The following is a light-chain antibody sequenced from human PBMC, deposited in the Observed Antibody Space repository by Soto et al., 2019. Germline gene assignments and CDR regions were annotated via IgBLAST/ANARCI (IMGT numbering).Light chain of an antibody. Sequence: QSVLTQPPSASGTPGQRVTISCSGSSSNIGKSIVNWYQHLPGTAPKILIYSNNQRPSGVPDRFSGSKSGTSASLAISGLQSEDEADYYCTVWDDSLSGMVFGGGTKVTVL. CDR3: TVWDDSLSGMV. CDR2: SNN. J-gene: IGLJ2*01. CDR1: SSNIGKSI. V-gene: IGLV1-44*01.